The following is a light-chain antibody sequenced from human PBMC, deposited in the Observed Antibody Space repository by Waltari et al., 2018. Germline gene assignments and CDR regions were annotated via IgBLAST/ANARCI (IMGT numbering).Light chain of an antibody. Sequence: SYELTQTPSVSVSPGQTARTSCPGDKLAPTYVCWYQQKPGQSPLLVIFQDNRRPSGIPERFSGSNYGNTATLTISGTQAMDEADYFCQTWDDTIVMFGGGTKLTVL. J-gene: IGLJ3*02. V-gene: IGLV3-1*01. CDR1: KLAPTY. CDR2: QDN. CDR3: QTWDDTIVM.